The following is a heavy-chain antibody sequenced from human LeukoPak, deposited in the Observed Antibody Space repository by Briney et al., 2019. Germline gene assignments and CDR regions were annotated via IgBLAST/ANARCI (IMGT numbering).Heavy chain of an antibody. CDR3: ARQDSGSYFQYSDY. CDR1: GYSFPMYW. CDR2: IYPGDSDT. J-gene: IGHJ4*02. Sequence: GESLKISCRASGYSFPMYWIGWVRQMPERGLEWMGIIYPGDSDTRYSPSFQGQVTISVDESINSVYLQWSSLQASDTAIYYCARQDSGSYFQYSDYWGQGTQVTVSS. D-gene: IGHD1-26*01. V-gene: IGHV5-51*01.